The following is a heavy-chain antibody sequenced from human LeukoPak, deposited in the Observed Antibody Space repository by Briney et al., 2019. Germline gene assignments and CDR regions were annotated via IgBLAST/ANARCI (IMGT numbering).Heavy chain of an antibody. CDR2: IKQDGSEK. D-gene: IGHD3-10*01. CDR3: ARAVASGTYYLLPSDY. J-gene: IGHJ4*02. CDR1: GFTFGDFP. Sequence: PGGSLRLSCTASGFTFGDFPISWVRQAPGKGLEWVANIKQDGSEKYYVDSVKGRFTISRDNAKNSLYLQMNSLRAEDTAVYYCARAVASGTYYLLPSDYWGQGTLVTVSA. V-gene: IGHV3-7*01.